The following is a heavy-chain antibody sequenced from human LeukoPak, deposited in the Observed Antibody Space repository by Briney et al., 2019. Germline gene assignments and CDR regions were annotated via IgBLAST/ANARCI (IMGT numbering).Heavy chain of an antibody. CDR2: INPNSDGT. CDR1: GYTFTGYY. V-gene: IGHV1-2*02. J-gene: IGHJ4*02. Sequence: ASVKVSCKASGYTFTGYYMHWVRQAPGQGLEWMGWINPNSDGTNYAQKFQGRVTMTRDTSISTAYMELSRLRSDDTAVYYCARGSYRWLQKSLDYWGQGTLVTVSS. CDR3: ARGSYRWLQKSLDY. D-gene: IGHD5-24*01.